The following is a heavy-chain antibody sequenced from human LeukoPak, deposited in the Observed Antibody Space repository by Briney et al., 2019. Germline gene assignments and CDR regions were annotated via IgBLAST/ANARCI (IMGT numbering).Heavy chain of an antibody. D-gene: IGHD2-21*02. J-gene: IGHJ4*02. CDR2: MNSDGRDI. Sequence: GGSLRLSCAASGFTFNSYIMSWVRQSPEKGLQWISSMNSDGRDIYYADFVKGRFTISRDNARNTLYLNLSDLTVEDSGLYYCARLNTAVPRHWGQGTLVTVSS. CDR1: GFTFNSYI. CDR3: ARLNTAVPRH. V-gene: IGHV3-21*06.